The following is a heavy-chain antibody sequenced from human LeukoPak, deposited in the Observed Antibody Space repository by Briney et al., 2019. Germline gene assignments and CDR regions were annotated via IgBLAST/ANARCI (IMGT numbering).Heavy chain of an antibody. CDR3: ARDPNGDYIGAFDM. Sequence: PGGSLRLSCTASGFTFSAYAMMWVRQAPGKGPDWVSAIRGVGGSAFYADSVKGRFTISRDNSKYTLFLHMNSLRAEDTAVYYCARDPNGDYIGAFDMWGPGTMVTVSS. V-gene: IGHV3-23*01. J-gene: IGHJ3*02. CDR2: IRGVGGSA. CDR1: GFTFSAYA. D-gene: IGHD4-17*01.